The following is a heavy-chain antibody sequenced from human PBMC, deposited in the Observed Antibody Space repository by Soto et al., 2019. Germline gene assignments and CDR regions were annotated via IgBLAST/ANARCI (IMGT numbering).Heavy chain of an antibody. CDR2: ISGSGGST. V-gene: IGHV3-23*01. J-gene: IGHJ5*02. D-gene: IGHD3-16*01. CDR3: AKDLRDTNRGGNWFDP. Sequence: GGSLRLSCAASGFTFSSYAMSWVRQAPGKGLEWVSAISGSGGSTYYADSVKGRFTISRDNSKNTLYLQMNSLRAEDTAVYYCAKDLRDTNRGGNWFDPWGQGTLVTVSS. CDR1: GFTFSSYA.